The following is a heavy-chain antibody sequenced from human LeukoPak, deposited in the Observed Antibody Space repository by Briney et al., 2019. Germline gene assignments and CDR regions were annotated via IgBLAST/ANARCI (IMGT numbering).Heavy chain of an antibody. D-gene: IGHD4-17*01. CDR1: GFTVSIHY. Sequence: GGSLRLSCAASGFTVSIHYMNWVRQAPGKGLEWVSVIYSGGSTYYADSVKGRFTISRDISKNTLYVQMNSLRAEDTAVYYCASSNYGDRGWNYFDYWGQGTLVTVSS. CDR3: ASSNYGDRGWNYFDY. V-gene: IGHV3-53*01. CDR2: IYSGGST. J-gene: IGHJ4*02.